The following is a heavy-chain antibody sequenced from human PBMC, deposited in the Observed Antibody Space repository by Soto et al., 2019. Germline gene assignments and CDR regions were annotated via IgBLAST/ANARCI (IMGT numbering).Heavy chain of an antibody. CDR2: IYKSGST. CDR1: GGFISRGGYY. CDR3: ERASDDYGVDI. J-gene: IGHJ4*02. Sequence: SETLSLTCTVSGGFISRGGYYWTWIRQHPGIFLEWLGHIYKSGSTHYNPSLKSRVTISVDSSKNQFSLKLRSVTAAATAVYYCERASDDYGVDIWGQGALVTVSS. D-gene: IGHD4-17*01. V-gene: IGHV4-31*03.